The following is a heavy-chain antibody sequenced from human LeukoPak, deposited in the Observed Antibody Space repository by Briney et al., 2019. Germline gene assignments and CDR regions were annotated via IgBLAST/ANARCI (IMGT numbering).Heavy chain of an antibody. J-gene: IGHJ3*02. CDR3: ARDRLWGEYDAFDI. Sequence: ASVKVSCKASGYTFTSYYMHWVRQAPGQGLEWMGWINPNSGGTNYAQKFQGRVTMTTDTSTSTAYMELRSLRSDDTAVYYCARDRLWGEYDAFDIWGQGTMVTVSS. CDR2: INPNSGGT. D-gene: IGHD2/OR15-2a*01. V-gene: IGHV1-2*02. CDR1: GYTFTSYY.